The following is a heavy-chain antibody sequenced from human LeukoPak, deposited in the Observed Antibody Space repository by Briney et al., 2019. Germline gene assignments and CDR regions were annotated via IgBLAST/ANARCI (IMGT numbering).Heavy chain of an antibody. CDR2: IKPDGSEK. Sequence: GRSLRLSCAASGFTFRNYWMSWVRQGPGRGLEWVANIKPDGSEKHYVDSVKGRFTVSRDNPKNSLYLQMNILRAEDTVVYFCARDSSATDYWGQGTLVTVSS. J-gene: IGHJ4*02. CDR1: GFTFRNYW. V-gene: IGHV3-7*05. CDR3: ARDSSATDY.